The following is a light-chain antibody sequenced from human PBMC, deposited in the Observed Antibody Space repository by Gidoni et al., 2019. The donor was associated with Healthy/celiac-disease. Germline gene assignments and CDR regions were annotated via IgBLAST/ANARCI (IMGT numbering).Light chain of an antibody. Sequence: IHMTQSPSSLSASVGDRVTITCQASQDISNYLNWYQQKPGKAPKLLIYDASNLETGVPSRFSGSGSGTDFTFTISSLQPEDIATYYCIQYDNLPQTFGGGTKVEIK. V-gene: IGKV1-33*01. CDR2: DAS. J-gene: IGKJ4*01. CDR1: QDISNY. CDR3: IQYDNLPQT.